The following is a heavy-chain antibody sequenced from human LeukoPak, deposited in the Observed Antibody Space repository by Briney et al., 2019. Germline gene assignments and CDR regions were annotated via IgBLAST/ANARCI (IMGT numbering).Heavy chain of an antibody. V-gene: IGHV4-4*07. CDR2: IYTSGST. J-gene: IGHJ4*02. D-gene: IGHD6-13*01. Sequence: SETLSLTCTVSGGSISSYYWTWIRQPAGKGLEWIGRIYTSGSTNYNPSLRSRVTMSVDTSKSQFSLRLTSLTAADTAVYYCARTDGSSWYELDYWGQGTLVTVSS. CDR1: GGSISSYY. CDR3: ARTDGSSWYELDY.